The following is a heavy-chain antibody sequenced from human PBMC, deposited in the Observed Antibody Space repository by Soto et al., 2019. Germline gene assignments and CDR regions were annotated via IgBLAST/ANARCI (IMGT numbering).Heavy chain of an antibody. CDR2: FDPEDGET. D-gene: IGHD3-10*01. J-gene: IGHJ4*02. CDR3: ATGTYGSGNFDY. CDR1: GYTLTELS. V-gene: IGHV1-24*01. Sequence: ASVKVSCKASGYTLTELSMHWVRQVPGKGLEWMGGFDPEDGETIYAQKFQGRVTMTEDTSTDTAYMELSSLRSEDTAVYYCATGTYGSGNFDYWGQGTLVTVSS.